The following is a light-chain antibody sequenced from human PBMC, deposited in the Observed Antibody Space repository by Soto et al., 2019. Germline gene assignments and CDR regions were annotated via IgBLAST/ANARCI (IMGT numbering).Light chain of an antibody. Sequence: QMTQSPSSLSASLGDRVTITCRASQGIREYVAWYQQKPGKVPKLLIYGASTLQSWVPSRFSGSGSGTDFTLTISSLQPEDLGTYYCQAFNSAPRTFGQGTKVEIK. CDR2: GAS. V-gene: IGKV1-27*01. CDR1: QGIREY. CDR3: QAFNSAPRT. J-gene: IGKJ1*01.